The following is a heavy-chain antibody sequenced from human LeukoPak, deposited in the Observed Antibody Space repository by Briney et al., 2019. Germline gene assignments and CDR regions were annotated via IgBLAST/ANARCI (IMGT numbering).Heavy chain of an antibody. CDR1: GFTVSSNF. Sequence: PGGSLRLSCAASGFTVSSNFMSWVRQAPGKGLDLVSVIFIGGSTYYADSVKGRFTISRDNSKNTLYLQMNSLRAEDTAVYYCARENIVVVPAASYYYYGMDVWGQGTTVTVSS. J-gene: IGHJ6*02. CDR3: ARENIVVVPAASYYYYGMDV. V-gene: IGHV3-53*01. CDR2: IFIGGST. D-gene: IGHD2-2*01.